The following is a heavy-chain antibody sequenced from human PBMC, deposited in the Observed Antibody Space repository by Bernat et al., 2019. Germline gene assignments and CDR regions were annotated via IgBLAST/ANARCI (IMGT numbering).Heavy chain of an antibody. V-gene: IGHV3-21*01. Sequence: EVQLVESGGGLVKPGGSLRLSCAASGFTFSSYSMNWVRQAPGKGLEWVSSISSSSSYIYYADSVKGRFTISRDIAKNSLYLQMNSLRAEDTAVYYCAREAVTGTAQNWFDPWGQGTLVTVSS. D-gene: IGHD1/OR15-1a*01. J-gene: IGHJ5*02. CDR2: ISSSSSYI. CDR1: GFTFSSYS. CDR3: AREAVTGTAQNWFDP.